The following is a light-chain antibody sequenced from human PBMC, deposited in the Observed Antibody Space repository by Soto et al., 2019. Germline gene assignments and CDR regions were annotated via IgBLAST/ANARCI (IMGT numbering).Light chain of an antibody. J-gene: IGLJ2*01. CDR3: AAWDDSLSAVV. CDR1: SSNIGSNY. V-gene: IGLV1-47*01. CDR2: RNT. Sequence: QSVLTQPPSASAPPGQRVTISCSGSSSNIGSNYVYWYQQLPGAAPKLLIFRNTQRPSGVPDRFSGSKSGTSASLAISGLRSEEEADYYCAAWDDSLSAVVFGGGTKLTVL.